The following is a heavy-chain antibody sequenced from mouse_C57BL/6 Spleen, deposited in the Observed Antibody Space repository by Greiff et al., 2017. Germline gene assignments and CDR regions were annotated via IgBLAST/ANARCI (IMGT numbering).Heavy chain of an antibody. D-gene: IGHD2-4*01. CDR2: IDPETGGT. CDR3: TSQYDYDWDWFAY. CDR1: GYTFTDYE. Sequence: VQLQQSGAELVRPGASVTLSCKASGYTFTDYEMHWVKQTPVHGLEWIGAIDPETGGTASNQKFKGKAILTADKSSSTAYMELRSLTSEDSAVYYCTSQYDYDWDWFAYWGQGTLVTVAA. V-gene: IGHV1-15*01. J-gene: IGHJ3*01.